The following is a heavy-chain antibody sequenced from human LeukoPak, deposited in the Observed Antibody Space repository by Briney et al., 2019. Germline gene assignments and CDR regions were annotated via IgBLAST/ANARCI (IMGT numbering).Heavy chain of an antibody. Sequence: SETLSLTCTVSGGSISSYYWGWIRQPPGKGLEWIGYIYYSGSTNYNPSLKSRVTISVDTSKNQFSLKLSSVTAADTAVYYCARDRTNQLRYFDLNDAFDIWGQGTMVTVSS. CDR2: IYYSGST. J-gene: IGHJ3*02. CDR3: ARDRTNQLRYFDLNDAFDI. D-gene: IGHD3-9*01. CDR1: GGSISSYY. V-gene: IGHV4-59*01.